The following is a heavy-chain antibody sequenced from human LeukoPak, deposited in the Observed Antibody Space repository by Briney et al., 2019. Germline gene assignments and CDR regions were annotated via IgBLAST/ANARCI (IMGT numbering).Heavy chain of an antibody. D-gene: IGHD6-19*01. CDR2: IYYSGST. CDR3: ARVAVAGPYDAFDI. V-gene: IGHV4-59*01. Sequence: PSEPLSLTCTVSGGSISSYYWSWLGQPPGKGLEGMGYIYYSGSTNYNPSLKCLVTISVDTSKNQFSLKLSSVTAADTAAYYCARVAVAGPYDAFDIRGQGTMVTVSS. J-gene: IGHJ3*02. CDR1: GGSISSYY.